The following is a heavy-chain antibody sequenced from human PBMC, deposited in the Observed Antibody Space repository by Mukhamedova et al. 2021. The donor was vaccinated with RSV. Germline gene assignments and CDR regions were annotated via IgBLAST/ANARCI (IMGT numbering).Heavy chain of an antibody. V-gene: IGHV1-3*01. CDR2: INAGNGNT. D-gene: IGHD1-26*01. J-gene: IGHJ4*02. Sequence: QAPGQRLEWMGWINAGNGNTKYSQKFQGRVTITRDTSASTAYMEVRSLRSEDTAVYYCARDRGGSYEDYWGQGTLVTVSS. CDR3: ARDRGGSYEDY.